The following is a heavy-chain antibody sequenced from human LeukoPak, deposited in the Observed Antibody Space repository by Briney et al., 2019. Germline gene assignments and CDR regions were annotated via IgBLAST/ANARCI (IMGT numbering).Heavy chain of an antibody. CDR3: AKDPGVVIAHFFDY. Sequence: GGSLRLSCAASGFTFSSYAMNWVRQAPGKGPEWVSGTGSTGGSTFYADSVKGRFTVSRDNSKNTLSLQMNSLRAEDTAVYYCAKDPGVVIAHFFDYWGQRTLVTVSS. CDR2: TGSTGGST. V-gene: IGHV3-23*01. CDR1: GFTFSSYA. J-gene: IGHJ4*02. D-gene: IGHD3-3*01.